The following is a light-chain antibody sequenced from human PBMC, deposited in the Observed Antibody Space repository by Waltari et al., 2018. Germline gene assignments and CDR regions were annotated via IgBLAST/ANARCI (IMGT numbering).Light chain of an antibody. CDR3: QQYDVSPWA. CDR1: QIVSSDS. V-gene: IGKV3-20*01. CDR2: GAS. J-gene: IGKJ1*01. Sequence: EIVLTQSPGPLSLSPGGRATLPCRASQIVSSDSLVWYHHRPGQAPRRLIYGASKRAPGIPDMFSGSGSGTDFTLTISSLEPADVAVYYCQQYDVSPWAFGQGTKVEFK.